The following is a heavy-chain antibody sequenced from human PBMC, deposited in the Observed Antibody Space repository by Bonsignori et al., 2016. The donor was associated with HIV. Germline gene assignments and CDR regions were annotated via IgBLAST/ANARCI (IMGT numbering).Heavy chain of an antibody. D-gene: IGHD3-10*01. Sequence: QVQLVESGGAVVQPGRSLRLSCAASGFTFSDYGMNWVRQAPGKGLEWVAVIAHDGSNKYYVDSVKGRFTISRDNSKNTLYLQMNSLRAEDTAVYYCAGSYYGSGRNYYWGQGTLVTVSS. J-gene: IGHJ4*02. V-gene: IGHV3-30*03. CDR3: AGSYYGSGRNYY. CDR2: IAHDGSNK. CDR1: GFTFSDYG.